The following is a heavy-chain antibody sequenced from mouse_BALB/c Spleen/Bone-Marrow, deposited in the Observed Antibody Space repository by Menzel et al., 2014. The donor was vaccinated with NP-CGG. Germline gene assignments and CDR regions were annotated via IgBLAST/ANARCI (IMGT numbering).Heavy chain of an antibody. Sequence: EVQPQQSGPELVKPGASVKVSCKASGYAFTSYNMYWVKQSHGKSLEWIGHIDPYNGGTSYNQKFKGKATLTVDKSSRTAYMHLNSLTSEDSAVYYCAREEYGNGFAYWGQGTLVTVSA. V-gene: IGHV1S135*01. D-gene: IGHD2-10*02. CDR2: IDPYNGGT. CDR1: GYAFTSYN. J-gene: IGHJ3*01. CDR3: AREEYGNGFAY.